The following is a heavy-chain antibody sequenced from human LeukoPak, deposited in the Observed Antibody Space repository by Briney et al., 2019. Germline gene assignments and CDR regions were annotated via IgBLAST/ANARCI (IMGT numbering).Heavy chain of an antibody. J-gene: IGHJ5*02. Sequence: ASVKVSCKASGYTFTSYYMHWVRQAPGQGLEWMGIINPSGGSTSYAQKFQGRVTVTRDMSTSTVYMELSSLRSEDTAVYYCARGRYYYDSSGYSGDWFDPWGQGTLVTVSS. V-gene: IGHV1-46*01. CDR3: ARGRYYYDSSGYSGDWFDP. D-gene: IGHD3-22*01. CDR2: INPSGGST. CDR1: GYTFTSYY.